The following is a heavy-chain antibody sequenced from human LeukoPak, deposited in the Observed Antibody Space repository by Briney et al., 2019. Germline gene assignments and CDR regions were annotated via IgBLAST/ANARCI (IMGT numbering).Heavy chain of an antibody. V-gene: IGHV4-34*01. J-gene: IGHJ6*03. CDR1: GGSFSGYY. CDR2: INHSGST. Sequence: SETLSLTCAVYGGSFSGYYWSWIRQPPGKGLEWIGEINHSGSTNYNPSLKSRATISVDTSKNQFSLKLSSVTAADTAVYYCARERGDIVVVPAATLYYYYYYMDVWGKGTTVTVSS. D-gene: IGHD2-2*01. CDR3: ARERGDIVVVPAATLYYYYYYMDV.